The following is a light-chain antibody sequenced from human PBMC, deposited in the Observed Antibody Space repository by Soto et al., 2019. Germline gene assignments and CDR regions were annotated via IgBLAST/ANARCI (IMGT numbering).Light chain of an antibody. Sequence: QSALTQPASVSGSPGQSITISCTGNSNDVGGYNFVSWYQQHPGKAPKLMIYDVRNRPSGVSNRFSGSKSVNTASLTISGLQAEDEADYYCSSYTSISTYVFGTGTKSPS. CDR3: SSYTSISTYV. CDR1: SNDVGGYNF. V-gene: IGLV2-14*01. J-gene: IGLJ1*01. CDR2: DVR.